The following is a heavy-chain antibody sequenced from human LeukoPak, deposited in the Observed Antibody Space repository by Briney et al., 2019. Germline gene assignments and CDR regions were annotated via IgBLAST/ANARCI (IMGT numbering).Heavy chain of an antibody. D-gene: IGHD3-3*01. J-gene: IGHJ5*02. Sequence: SETLSLTCTVSGGSISSSSYYWGWIRQPPGKGLEWIGSIYYGGSTYYNPSLKSRVTISVDTSKNQFSLKLSSVTAADTAVYDCARHFWRATAFAPWGQGTLVTVSS. CDR2: IYYGGST. V-gene: IGHV4-39*01. CDR1: GGSISSSSYY. CDR3: ARHFWRATAFAP.